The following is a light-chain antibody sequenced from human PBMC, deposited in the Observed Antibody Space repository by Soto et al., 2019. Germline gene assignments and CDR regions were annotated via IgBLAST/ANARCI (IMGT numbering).Light chain of an antibody. J-gene: IGKJ2*01. CDR2: GAS. CDR3: QQYKDWPPYT. V-gene: IGKV3-15*01. Sequence: EILMTQSQATLSFSPGERATLSCRASQRISSNVAWYQQKPGQAPRLLIYGASTRATGVPARFSGGGSGTEFPLTIRSLQSEDFAVYFCQQYKDWPPYTFGQGTKLEIK. CDR1: QRISSN.